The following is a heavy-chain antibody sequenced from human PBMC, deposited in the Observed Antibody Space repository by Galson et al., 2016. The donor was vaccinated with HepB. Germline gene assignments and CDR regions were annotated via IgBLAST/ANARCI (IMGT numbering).Heavy chain of an antibody. CDR1: GYTFSRYG. J-gene: IGHJ4*02. CDR2: ISVYSGQK. CDR3: ARDCCGGGSCKSCTRNTIDY. V-gene: IGHV1-18*01. Sequence: SVKVSCKASGYTFSRYGFSWVRQAPGQGLEWMGWISVYSGQKVYAQKFQGRVTMTTDTFTDTAYMELRSLGSDDTAVYFCARDCCGGGSCKSCTRNTIDYWGQGTLVTVSS. D-gene: IGHD2-15*01.